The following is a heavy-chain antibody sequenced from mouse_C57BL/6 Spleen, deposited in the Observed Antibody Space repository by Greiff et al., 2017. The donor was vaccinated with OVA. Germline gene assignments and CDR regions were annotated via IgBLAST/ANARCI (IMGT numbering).Heavy chain of an antibody. CDR2: IYPGDGDT. CDR3: ARLRIYDGFFAY. Sequence: QVQLQQSGPELVKPGASVKISCKASGYAFSSSWMNWVKQRPGKGLEWIGRIYPGDGDTNYNGKFKGKATLTADKSSSTAYMQLSSLTSEDSAVYFCARLRIYDGFFAYWGQGTLVTVSA. V-gene: IGHV1-82*01. D-gene: IGHD2-3*01. J-gene: IGHJ3*01. CDR1: GYAFSSSW.